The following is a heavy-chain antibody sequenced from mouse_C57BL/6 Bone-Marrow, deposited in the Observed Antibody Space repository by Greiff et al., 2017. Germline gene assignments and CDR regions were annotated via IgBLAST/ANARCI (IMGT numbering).Heavy chain of an antibody. Sequence: DVMLVESGEGLVKPGGSLKLSCAASGFTFSSYAMSWVRQTPEKRLEWVAYISSGGDYIYYADTVKGRFTISRDNARNTLYLQMRSLKSEDTAMYYCTSAYYDYWFAYWGQGTLVTVSA. CDR1: GFTFSSYA. CDR3: TSAYYDYWFAY. V-gene: IGHV5-9-1*02. J-gene: IGHJ3*01. D-gene: IGHD2-4*01. CDR2: ISSGGDYI.